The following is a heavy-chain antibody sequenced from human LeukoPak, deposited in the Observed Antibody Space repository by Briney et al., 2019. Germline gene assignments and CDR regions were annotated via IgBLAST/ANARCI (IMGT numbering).Heavy chain of an antibody. CDR2: ISSGSSYI. D-gene: IGHD3-9*01. CDR3: ASHYDIDY. V-gene: IGHV3-21*06. J-gene: IGHJ4*02. CDR1: GLTFSTYT. Sequence: GGSLRLSCAASGLTFSTYTMNWVRQAPGKGLEWVSSISSGSSYIYYADSMKGRFTVYRDNAKNSLYLKMNSLKAEDRAVYFCASHYDIDYWGQGTLVTVPS.